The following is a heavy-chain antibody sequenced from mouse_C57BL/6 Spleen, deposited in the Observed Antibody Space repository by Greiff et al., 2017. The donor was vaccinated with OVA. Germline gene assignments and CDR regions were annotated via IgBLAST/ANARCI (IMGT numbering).Heavy chain of an antibody. CDR2: IDPEKGDT. Sequence: VQLQQSGAELVRPGASVKLSCTASGFNIKDDYMHWVKQRPEQGLEWIGWIDPEKGDTEYASKFQGKATITADTSSNTAYLQLSSLTSEDTAVYYCTTEGVPGFDYWGQGTTLTVSS. J-gene: IGHJ2*01. CDR1: GFNIKDDY. V-gene: IGHV14-4*01. CDR3: TTEGVPGFDY.